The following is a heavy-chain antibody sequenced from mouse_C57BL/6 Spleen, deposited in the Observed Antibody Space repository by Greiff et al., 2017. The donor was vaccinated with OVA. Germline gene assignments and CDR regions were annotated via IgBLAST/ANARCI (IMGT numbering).Heavy chain of an antibody. D-gene: IGHD2-4*01. J-gene: IGHJ2*01. CDR1: GYTFTSYW. Sequence: QVQLKQSGAELAKPGASVKLSCKASGYTFTSYWMHWVKQRPGQGLEWIGYINPSSGYTKYNQKFKDKATLTADKSSSTAYMQLSSLTYEDSAVYDCARDDYDVYFDYWGQGTTLTVSS. V-gene: IGHV1-7*01. CDR2: INPSSGYT. CDR3: ARDDYDVYFDY.